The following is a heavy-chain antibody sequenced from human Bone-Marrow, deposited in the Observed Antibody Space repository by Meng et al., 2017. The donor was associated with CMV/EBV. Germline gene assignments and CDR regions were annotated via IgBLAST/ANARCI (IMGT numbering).Heavy chain of an antibody. V-gene: IGHV3-11*04. Sequence: GESLKISCAASGFTVSSNYMSWVRQAPGKGLEWVSYISSSGSTIYYADSVKGRFTISRDNAKNSLYLQMNSLRAEDTAVYYCARGDIVVVPAATPFDYWGQGTLVTVSS. CDR2: ISSSGSTI. CDR1: GFTVSSNY. CDR3: ARGDIVVVPAATPFDY. J-gene: IGHJ4*02. D-gene: IGHD2-2*01.